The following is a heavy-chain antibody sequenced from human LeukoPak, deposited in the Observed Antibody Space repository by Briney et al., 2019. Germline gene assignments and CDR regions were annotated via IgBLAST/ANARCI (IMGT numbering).Heavy chain of an antibody. Sequence: GASVKVSCKASGGTFSSYAISWVRQAPGQGLEWMGGIIPIFGTANYAQKFQGRVTITADESTSTAYMELSSLRSEDTAVYYCARVGLDGSSQNYWGQGTLVTVSS. CDR1: GGTFSSYA. V-gene: IGHV1-69*13. CDR2: IIPIFGTA. CDR3: ARVGLDGSSQNY. D-gene: IGHD1-26*01. J-gene: IGHJ4*02.